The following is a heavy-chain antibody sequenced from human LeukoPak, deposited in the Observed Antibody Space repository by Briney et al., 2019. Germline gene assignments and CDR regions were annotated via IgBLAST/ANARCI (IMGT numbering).Heavy chain of an antibody. CDR1: GYTFTGYY. V-gene: IGHV1-2*06. D-gene: IGHD3-10*01. J-gene: IGHJ4*02. CDR2: INPNSGGT. CDR3: ARGPGLLWFGELLNY. Sequence: GASVKVSCKASGYTFTGYYMHWVRQAPGQGLEWMGRINPNSGGTNYAQKFQGRVTMTRDTSISTAYMELSRLRSDDTAVYYCARGPGLLWFGELLNYWGQGTLVTVSS.